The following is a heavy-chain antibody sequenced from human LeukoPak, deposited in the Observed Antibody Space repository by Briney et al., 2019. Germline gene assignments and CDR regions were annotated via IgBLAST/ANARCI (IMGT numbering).Heavy chain of an antibody. CDR1: GFTFSSYA. J-gene: IGHJ4*02. CDR3: AKGQQLVLGVFDY. D-gene: IGHD6-13*01. CDR2: ISGSGVST. V-gene: IGHV3-23*01. Sequence: PGGSLRLSCAASGFTFSSYAMSWVRQAPGKGLDGVSGISGSGVSTYYADSVKGRFTISRDNSKNTLYLQMNSLRAEDTAVYYCAKGQQLVLGVFDYWGQGTLVTVSS.